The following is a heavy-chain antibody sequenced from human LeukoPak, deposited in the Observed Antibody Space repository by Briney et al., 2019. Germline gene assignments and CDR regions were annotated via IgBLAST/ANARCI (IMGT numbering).Heavy chain of an antibody. CDR1: GDSLFGSSYY. D-gene: IGHD3-10*01. V-gene: IGHV4-39*01. CDR3: ATNRSITLVRGGHGTEKNNLFDP. J-gene: IGHJ5*02. CDR2: IYYSGST. Sequence: SETLSLPCTVSGDSLFGSSYYWGWIRQPPGKGLEWIGSIYYSGSTHYNPSLKSRVTISVDTSKNQFFLRLSSVTATDTAVYYCATNRSITLVRGGHGTEKNNLFDPRGQGTLVTVSS.